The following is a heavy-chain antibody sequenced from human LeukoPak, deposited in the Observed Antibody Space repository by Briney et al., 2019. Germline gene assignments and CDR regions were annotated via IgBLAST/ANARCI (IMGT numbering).Heavy chain of an antibody. CDR3: ARVDIVTTNWFDP. D-gene: IGHD5-12*01. J-gene: IGHJ5*02. V-gene: IGHV4-34*01. CDR1: GGSFSGYY. CDR2: INHRGTT. Sequence: SETLSLTCVVYGGSFSGYYWTWIRQPPGKGLDWIGEINHRGTTTYNPSLKSRVTISVDTPKNQFSLKLDSVTAADTAVYYCARVDIVTTNWFDPWGQGTLVIVSP.